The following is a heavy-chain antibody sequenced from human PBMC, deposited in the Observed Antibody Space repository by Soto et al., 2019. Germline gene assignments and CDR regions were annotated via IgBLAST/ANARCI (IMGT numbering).Heavy chain of an antibody. Sequence: QVQLVQSGAEVKKPGSSVKVSCKASGDAFTNYIFDWVRQAPGQGLEWMGGIIPMFGTPKYAQTFQDRVTISADVSTRTAYLELTNLRLDDTAAYSSARGRDKPPVGLYFASWDEGTRVTVSS. CDR3: ARGRDKPPVGLYFAS. CDR1: GDAFTNYI. D-gene: IGHD1-26*01. V-gene: IGHV1-69*01. CDR2: IIPMFGTP. J-gene: IGHJ4*02.